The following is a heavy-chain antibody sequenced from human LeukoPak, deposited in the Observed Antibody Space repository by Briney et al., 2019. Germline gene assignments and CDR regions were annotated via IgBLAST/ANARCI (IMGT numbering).Heavy chain of an antibody. CDR2: ISGSGGST. CDR3: AKDKLDCYGSGPNWFDY. D-gene: IGHD3-10*01. CDR1: GFTFSSYA. Sequence: GGSLRLSCAASGFTFSSYAMSWVRQAPGKGLEWVSAISGSGGSTYYADSVKGRFTISRDNSKNTLYLQMNSLRAEDTAVYYCAKDKLDCYGSGPNWFDYWGQGTLVTVSS. J-gene: IGHJ4*02. V-gene: IGHV3-23*01.